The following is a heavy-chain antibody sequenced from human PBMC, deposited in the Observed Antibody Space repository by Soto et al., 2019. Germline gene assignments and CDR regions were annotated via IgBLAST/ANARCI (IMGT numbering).Heavy chain of an antibody. CDR2: ISYDGNNK. Sequence: QVQLVESGGGVVQPGRSLRLSCAASGFTFSSYGMHWVRQAPGKGLEWVAVISYDGNNKYYADSVKGRFTISRDNYKNTVYLEMNNLRAEDTAMYYCAKGGSGNYLTYYYYYGMDVWGHGTTVTVSS. V-gene: IGHV3-30*18. CDR1: GFTFSSYG. J-gene: IGHJ6*02. D-gene: IGHD3-22*01. CDR3: AKGGSGNYLTYYYYYGMDV.